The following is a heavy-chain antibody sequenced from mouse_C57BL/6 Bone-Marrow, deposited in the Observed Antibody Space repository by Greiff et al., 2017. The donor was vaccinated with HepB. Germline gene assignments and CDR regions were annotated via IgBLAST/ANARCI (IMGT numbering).Heavy chain of an antibody. D-gene: IGHD2-5*01. Sequence: EVQRVESGAELVRPGASVKLSCTASGFNIKDDYMHWVKQRPEQGLEWIGWIDPENGDTEYASKFQGKATITADTSSNTAYLQLSSLTSEDTAVYYCTTYYSNGGAMDYWGQGTSVTVSS. CDR3: TTYYSNGGAMDY. CDR1: GFNIKDDY. V-gene: IGHV14-4*01. CDR2: IDPENGDT. J-gene: IGHJ4*01.